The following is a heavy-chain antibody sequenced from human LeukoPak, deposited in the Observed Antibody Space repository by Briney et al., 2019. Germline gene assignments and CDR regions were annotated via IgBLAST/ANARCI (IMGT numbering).Heavy chain of an antibody. J-gene: IGHJ4*02. Sequence: GGSLRLSCAASGFTFSSYAMSGVRQAPGKGLEWVSGISGNGGSTYYADSVKGRFTISRDNSKNTLYLQVNSLRADDTAVYYCAREGYCTAGVCSSGYWGQGTLVTVSS. D-gene: IGHD2-8*02. CDR1: GFTFSSYA. CDR3: AREGYCTAGVCSSGY. V-gene: IGHV3-23*01. CDR2: ISGNGGST.